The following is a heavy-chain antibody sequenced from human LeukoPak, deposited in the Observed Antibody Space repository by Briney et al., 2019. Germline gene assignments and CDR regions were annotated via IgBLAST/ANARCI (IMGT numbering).Heavy chain of an antibody. CDR1: GFTFSIYA. CDR2: ITRRGEST. V-gene: IGHV3-23*01. CDR3: ARDRPNYYGSDGHYYRRDGDY. D-gene: IGHD3-22*01. Sequence: PGGSLRLSCAASGFTFSIYAMRWVRQARGKGLQWVSSITRRGESTWYVDSVKGRFTITRDSYENTLYLELHSRRAEATAVYYCARDRPNYYGSDGHYYRRDGDYWGRGTLVSVSS. J-gene: IGHJ4*02.